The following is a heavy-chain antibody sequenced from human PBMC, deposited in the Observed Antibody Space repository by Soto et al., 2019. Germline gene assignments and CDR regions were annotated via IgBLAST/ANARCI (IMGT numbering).Heavy chain of an antibody. Sequence: ASVKVSCKASGYSFTSLDINWVRQTAGQGLEWMGWMQPSTGRTGYAQKFQGQVTISADKSISTAYLQWSSLKASDTAMYYCARLANIFDFDNWGHGTLVTVS. CDR1: GYSFTSLD. D-gene: IGHD2-21*01. V-gene: IGHV1-8*01. J-gene: IGHJ4*01. CDR3: ARLANIFDFDN. CDR2: MQPSTGRT.